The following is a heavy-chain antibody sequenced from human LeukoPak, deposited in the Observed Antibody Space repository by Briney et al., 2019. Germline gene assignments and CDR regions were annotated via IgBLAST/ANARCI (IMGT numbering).Heavy chain of an antibody. Sequence: ASVKVSCKASGYTFTGYYMHWVRQAPGQGLEWMGRINPNSGGTNYAQKFQGRVTMTRDTSISTAYMELSGLRSDDTAVYYCARAMYYYDSSGYYSFDYWGQGTLVTVSS. D-gene: IGHD3-22*01. CDR1: GYTFTGYY. V-gene: IGHV1-2*06. CDR2: INPNSGGT. J-gene: IGHJ4*02. CDR3: ARAMYYYDSSGYYSFDY.